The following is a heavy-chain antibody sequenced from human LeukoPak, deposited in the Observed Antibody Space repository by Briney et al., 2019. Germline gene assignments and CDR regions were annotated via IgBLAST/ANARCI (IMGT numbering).Heavy chain of an antibody. D-gene: IGHD3-22*01. CDR2: ISSSSSYI. V-gene: IGHV3-21*01. Sequence: PGGSLRLSCAASGFTFSSYSMNWVRQAPGKGLEWVSSISSSSSYIYYADSVKGRFTISRDNAKNSLYLQMNSLRAEDTAVYYCARDVHYDSSGYYYADAFDIWRQGTMVTVSS. J-gene: IGHJ3*02. CDR1: GFTFSSYS. CDR3: ARDVHYDSSGYYYADAFDI.